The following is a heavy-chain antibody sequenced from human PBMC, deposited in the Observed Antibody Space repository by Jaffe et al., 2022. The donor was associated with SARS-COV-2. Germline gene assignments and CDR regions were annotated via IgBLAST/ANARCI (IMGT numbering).Heavy chain of an antibody. CDR1: GYTFTNYD. J-gene: IGHJ6*03. CDR2: VNPNSGST. V-gene: IGHV1-8*01. CDR3: ARGSGTSWYFYNYYMDV. D-gene: IGHD6-13*01. Sequence: QVQLVQSGAELKKPGASVKVSCKASGYTFTNYDVNWVRQAPGQGLEWMGWVNPNSGSTAYAQKFQGRVTMTRDTSISTAYMELTRLRSEDTAVYYCARGSGTSWYFYNYYMDVWGEGTTVTVSS.